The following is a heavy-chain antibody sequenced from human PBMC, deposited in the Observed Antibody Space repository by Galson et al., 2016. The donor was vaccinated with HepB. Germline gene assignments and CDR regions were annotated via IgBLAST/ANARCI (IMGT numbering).Heavy chain of an antibody. CDR2: IYPGDSHT. V-gene: IGHV5-51*01. J-gene: IGHJ4*02. CDR3: ARRLTHDSKMWDIDY. CDR1: GYSFTDYR. D-gene: IGHD1-26*01. Sequence: QSGAEVKKPGESLRISCKGSGYSFTDYRIGWVRQMPGKGLEWMGIIYPGDSHTRYSPSFQGQVTISADKSISTAYLQWSSLKASDTAIYYCARRLTHDSKMWDIDYWGQGTLVTVSS.